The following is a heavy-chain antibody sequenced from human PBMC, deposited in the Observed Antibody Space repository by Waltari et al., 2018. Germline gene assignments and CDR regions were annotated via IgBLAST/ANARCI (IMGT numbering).Heavy chain of an antibody. J-gene: IGHJ3*01. CDR2: VDPEDGET. Sequence: EVQLLQSGAELKAPGTTVRISSKVYGYPFSDYYIHWVQQAPGKGLRWMGLVDPEDGETIYADNFQGRVTISADTSTDTAFMELSSLRSEDTAVFYCATALGDSSSASRPFDFWGQGTMITVSS. V-gene: IGHV1-69-2*01. CDR1: GYPFSDYY. D-gene: IGHD6-19*01. CDR3: ATALGDSSSASRPFDF.